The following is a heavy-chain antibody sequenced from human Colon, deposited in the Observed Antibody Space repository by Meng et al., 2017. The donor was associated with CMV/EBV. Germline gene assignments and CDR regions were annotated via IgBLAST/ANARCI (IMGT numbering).Heavy chain of an antibody. CDR1: VDTFTSYG. Sequence: HVHCVQSGVEVKEPGASVFVSCRSSVDTFTSYGINWVRQAPGQGLEWMGWISGSTGYTNRAQKFQGRVTMTTDTSTSTAYLALTSLTSNDTAVYYCARGRPNWSGVLDYWGQGTLVTVSS. CDR3: ARGRPNWSGVLDY. V-gene: IGHV1-18*01. CDR2: ISGSTGYT. J-gene: IGHJ4*02. D-gene: IGHD1-1*01.